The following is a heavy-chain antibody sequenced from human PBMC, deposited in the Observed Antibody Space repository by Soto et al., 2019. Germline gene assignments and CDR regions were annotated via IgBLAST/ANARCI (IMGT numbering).Heavy chain of an antibody. CDR1: GFTFSSYW. CDR2: INSDGSST. V-gene: IGHV3-74*01. J-gene: IGHJ4*02. Sequence: GGSLRLSCAASGFTFSSYWMHWVRQAPGKGLVWVSRINSDGSSTTYADSVKGRFTISRDNAKNTLYLQMNSLRAEDTAVYYCARGRGDTMGGYWGQGTLVTVCS. CDR3: ARGRGDTMGGY. D-gene: IGHD3-10*01.